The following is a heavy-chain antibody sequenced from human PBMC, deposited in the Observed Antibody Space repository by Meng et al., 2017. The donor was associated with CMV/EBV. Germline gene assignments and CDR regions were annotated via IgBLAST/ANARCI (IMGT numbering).Heavy chain of an antibody. CDR2: IRSKAYGGTT. Sequence: GESLKISCTASGFTFGDYAMSWVRQAPGKGLEWAGFIRSKAYGGTTEYAASVKGRFTISRDDSKSIAYLQMNSLKTEDTAVYYCTRVGEDLSVVVPAENSRFDYWGQGTLVTVSS. CDR3: TRVGEDLSVVVPAENSRFDY. V-gene: IGHV3-49*04. J-gene: IGHJ4*02. D-gene: IGHD2-2*01. CDR1: GFTFGDYA.